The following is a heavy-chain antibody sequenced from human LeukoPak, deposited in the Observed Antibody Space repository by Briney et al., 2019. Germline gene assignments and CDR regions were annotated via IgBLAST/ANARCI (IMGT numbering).Heavy chain of an antibody. Sequence: PSETLSLTRTVSGGSISSYYWSWIRLPPGKGLEWIGYIYYSGSTNYNPSLNSRVTISLDTSKNQFSLKLSSVTAADTAVYYCARGVRGYSYGYDWFDPWGQGTLVTVSS. D-gene: IGHD5-18*01. CDR3: ARGVRGYSYGYDWFDP. CDR1: GGSISSYY. V-gene: IGHV4-59*01. J-gene: IGHJ5*02. CDR2: IYYSGST.